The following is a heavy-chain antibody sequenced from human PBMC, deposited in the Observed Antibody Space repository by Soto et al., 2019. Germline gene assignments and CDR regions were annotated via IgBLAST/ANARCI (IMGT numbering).Heavy chain of an antibody. CDR3: ARDLWGYCGTDCYPLDV. J-gene: IGHJ6*02. D-gene: IGHD2-21*02. Sequence: ASETLSLTCTVSGGSISSYYWSWIRQPPGKGLEWIGFIYNSGSTNYNPSLKSRVTISMDTSRNQFSLILSSVTAADTAVYYCARDLWGYCGTDCYPLDVWGQGTTVTVSS. CDR1: GGSISSYY. CDR2: IYNSGST. V-gene: IGHV4-59*01.